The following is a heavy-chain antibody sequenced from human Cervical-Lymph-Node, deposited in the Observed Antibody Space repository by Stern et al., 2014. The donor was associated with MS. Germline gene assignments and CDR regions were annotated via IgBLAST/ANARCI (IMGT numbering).Heavy chain of an antibody. J-gene: IGHJ6*02. V-gene: IGHV1-2*06. CDR3: ARSLSAGVSGVYYGMDV. D-gene: IGHD3-10*01. Sequence: QVQLVQSGAEVKKPGASVTVSCKASGYTFTGYYMHWVRQAPGQGLEWMGRINPNSGGTKYAQKFQGRVTVTRDTSISTAYMDLRRLRSDDTAVYYCARSLSAGVSGVYYGMDVWGQGTTVTVSS. CDR1: GYTFTGYY. CDR2: INPNSGGT.